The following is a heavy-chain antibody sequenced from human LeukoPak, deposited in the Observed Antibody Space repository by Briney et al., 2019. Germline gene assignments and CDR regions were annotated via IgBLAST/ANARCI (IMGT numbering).Heavy chain of an antibody. J-gene: IGHJ6*03. D-gene: IGHD3-10*01. Sequence: GGSLRLSCTASGFSFSDYNMNWVRQAPGKGLEWVSSISSSTTYMYYADSVRGRFTISRDNAKKSLYLQMSSLRAEDTAVYYCARDDGSGSYANFYYYYYYMDVWGKGTTVTVSS. CDR2: ISSSTTYM. CDR3: ARDDGSGSYANFYYYYYYMDV. CDR1: GFSFSDYN. V-gene: IGHV3-21*01.